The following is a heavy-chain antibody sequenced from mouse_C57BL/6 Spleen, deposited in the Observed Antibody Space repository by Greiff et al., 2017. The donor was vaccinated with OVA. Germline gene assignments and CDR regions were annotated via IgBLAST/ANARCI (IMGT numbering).Heavy chain of an antibody. D-gene: IGHD1-1*01. CDR3: ARWDYGSRKFDY. J-gene: IGHJ2*01. Sequence: QVQLQQSGAELVRPGTSVKLSCKASGYTFTSYWMHWVKQRPGQGLEWIGVIDPSDSYTNYNQKFKGKATLTVDTSSSTAYMQLSSLTSEDSAVYYCARWDYGSRKFDYWGQGTTLTVSS. V-gene: IGHV1-59*01. CDR2: IDPSDSYT. CDR1: GYTFTSYW.